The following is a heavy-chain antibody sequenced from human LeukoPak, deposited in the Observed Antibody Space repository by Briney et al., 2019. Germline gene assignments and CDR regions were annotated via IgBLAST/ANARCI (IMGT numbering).Heavy chain of an antibody. CDR3: ARDPAIQELGYY. Sequence: GGSLRLSCAASGFTFSNYWMSWVRQAPGKGLEWVANIKQDGSEKYYADSVKGRLTISRDNAENSLYLQMNSLRAEDTAVYYCARDPAIQELGYYWGQGTLVTVSS. D-gene: IGHD1-26*01. CDR2: IKQDGSEK. J-gene: IGHJ4*02. CDR1: GFTFSNYW. V-gene: IGHV3-7*01.